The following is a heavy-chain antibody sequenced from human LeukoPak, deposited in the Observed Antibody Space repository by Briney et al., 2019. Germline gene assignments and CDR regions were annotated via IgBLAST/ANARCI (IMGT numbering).Heavy chain of an antibody. CDR1: XDXXSXXX. V-gene: IGHV4-59*01. CDR3: XRDLSSLTGAFDI. J-gene: IGHJ3*02. D-gene: IGHD3-16*02. CDR2: IFYSGST. Sequence: PSETLSLTCTVSXDXXSXXXXXXXXXXPVXXXXXIXXIFYSGSTNYNXSLKSRVTVSVDTSQNQFSLKLSSVTAADTAVYYCXRDLSSLTGAFDIWGQGTMVSVSS.